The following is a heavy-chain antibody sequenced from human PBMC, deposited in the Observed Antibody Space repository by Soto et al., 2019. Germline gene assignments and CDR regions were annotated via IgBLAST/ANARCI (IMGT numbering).Heavy chain of an antibody. J-gene: IGHJ6*02. CDR1: GFTFSSYG. D-gene: IGHD2-2*01. Sequence: PGGSLRLSCAASGFTFSSYGMHWVRQAPGKGLEWVAVISYDGSNKYYADSVKGRFTISRDNSKNTLYLQMNSLRAEDTAVYYCAKDRGYCSSTSCLEYGMDVWGQGTTVTVSS. CDR3: AKDRGYCSSTSCLEYGMDV. V-gene: IGHV3-30*18. CDR2: ISYDGSNK.